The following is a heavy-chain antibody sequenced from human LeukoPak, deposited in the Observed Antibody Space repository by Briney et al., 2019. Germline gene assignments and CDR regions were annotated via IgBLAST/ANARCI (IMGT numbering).Heavy chain of an antibody. CDR1: GFTFSSYA. J-gene: IGHJ4*02. V-gene: IGHV3-30-3*01. Sequence: PGRSLRLSCAASGFTFSSYAMHWVRQAPGKGLEWVAVISYDGSNKYYADSVKGRFTISRDNSKNTLYLQMDSLRAEDMAVYYCARGPAPRLRLGELSFTVFFGYWGQGTLVTVSS. CDR2: ISYDGSNK. D-gene: IGHD3-16*02. CDR3: ARGPAPRLRLGELSFTVFFGY.